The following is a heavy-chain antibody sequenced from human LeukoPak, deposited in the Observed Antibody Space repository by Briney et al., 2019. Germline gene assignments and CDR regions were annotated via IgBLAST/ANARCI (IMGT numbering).Heavy chain of an antibody. Sequence: GESLKISCKGSGYSFTSYWIGWVRQMPGKGLKWMGIIYPGDAETIYSPSLQGQVTISADKSISTAFLQWSSLKASDTAMYYCARTHKGTGSVYWFDPWGQGTLVTVSS. CDR3: ARTHKGTGSVYWFDP. V-gene: IGHV5-51*01. CDR2: IYPGDAET. J-gene: IGHJ5*02. D-gene: IGHD2-8*02. CDR1: GYSFTSYW.